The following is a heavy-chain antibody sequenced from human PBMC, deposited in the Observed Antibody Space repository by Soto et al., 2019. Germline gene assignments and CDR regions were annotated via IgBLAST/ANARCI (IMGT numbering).Heavy chain of an antibody. J-gene: IGHJ6*03. CDR3: ARGWLRYNNYCYCYMDV. Sequence: QVQLQESGPGLVKPSETLSLTCTVSGGSISSYYWSWIRQPPGKGLEWIGYIYYSGSTNYNPSLKSRVTISLDASNYQFSLNLSSLTAADTAVYYCARGWLRYNNYCYCYMDVWGKGTTVTVSS. CDR2: IYYSGST. D-gene: IGHD5-12*01. V-gene: IGHV4-59*01. CDR1: GGSISSYY.